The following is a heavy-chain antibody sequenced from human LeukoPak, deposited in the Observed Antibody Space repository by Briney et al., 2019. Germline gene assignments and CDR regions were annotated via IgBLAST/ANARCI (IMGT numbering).Heavy chain of an antibody. Sequence: GGSLRLSCAASGFTFSNYAMHWVRQAPGKGLEWVAVISDDGSNKYYGDSVKVRFTISRDNSKNTVYLQMNSLRAEDTAVYYCAKDRYSSGWYSDFDYWGQGTLVTVSS. CDR3: AKDRYSSGWYSDFDY. CDR1: GFTFSNYA. V-gene: IGHV3-30*18. J-gene: IGHJ4*02. CDR2: ISDDGSNK. D-gene: IGHD6-13*01.